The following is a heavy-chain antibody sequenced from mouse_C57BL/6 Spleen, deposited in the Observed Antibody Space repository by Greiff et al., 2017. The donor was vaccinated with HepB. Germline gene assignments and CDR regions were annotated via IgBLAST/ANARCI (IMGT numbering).Heavy chain of an antibody. Sequence: VQLVESGAELVKPGASVKISCKASGYAFSSYWMNWVKQRPGKGLEWIGQIYPGDGDTNYNGKFKGKATLTADKSSSTAYMQLSSLTSEDSAVYFCAPFITPEGFAYWGQGTLVTVSA. CDR2: IYPGDGDT. CDR3: APFITPEGFAY. CDR1: GYAFSSYW. D-gene: IGHD1-1*01. J-gene: IGHJ3*01. V-gene: IGHV1-80*01.